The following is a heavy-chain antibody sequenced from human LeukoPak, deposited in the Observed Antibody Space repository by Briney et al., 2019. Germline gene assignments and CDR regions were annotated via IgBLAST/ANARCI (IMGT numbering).Heavy chain of an antibody. CDR2: ISWNSGSI. Sequence: GGSLRLSCAASGFTFDDYAMHWVRQAPGKGLEWVSGISWNSGSIGYADSVKGRFTISRDNAKNSLYLQMNSLRAEDTALYYCARVDQIVYYYYGMDVWGQGTTVTVSS. J-gene: IGHJ6*02. D-gene: IGHD3-16*02. V-gene: IGHV3-9*01. CDR1: GFTFDDYA. CDR3: ARVDQIVYYYYGMDV.